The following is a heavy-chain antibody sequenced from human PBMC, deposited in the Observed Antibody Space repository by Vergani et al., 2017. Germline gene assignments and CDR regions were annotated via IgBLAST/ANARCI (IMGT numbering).Heavy chain of an antibody. V-gene: IGHV1-2*06. CDR3: AREGDGWFDP. D-gene: IGHD3-10*01. Sequence: QVQLVQSGAEVKEPGASVKVSCKASGYTFTAHYLYWVRQAPGQGLEYMGRINCNSGGTNYAQQFQGRLTMTRDTSITTAYMELSRLTSDDTAVYYCAREGDGWFDPGGQGTLVTVSS. CDR1: GYTFTAHY. CDR2: INCNSGGT. J-gene: IGHJ5*02.